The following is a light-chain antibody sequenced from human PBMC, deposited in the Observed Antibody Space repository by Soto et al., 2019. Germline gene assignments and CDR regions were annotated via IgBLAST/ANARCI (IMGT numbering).Light chain of an antibody. Sequence: EIVMTQSPATLSVSPGERATLSCRASQSVSSNLAWYQQKPGQAPRLLTYGASTRATGIPARFSGSGSGTEFTLTISSLQSEDFAVYYCQQYNNWPPENTFGQGTKVDIK. CDR2: GAS. CDR3: QQYNNWPPENT. J-gene: IGKJ2*01. V-gene: IGKV3-15*01. CDR1: QSVSSN.